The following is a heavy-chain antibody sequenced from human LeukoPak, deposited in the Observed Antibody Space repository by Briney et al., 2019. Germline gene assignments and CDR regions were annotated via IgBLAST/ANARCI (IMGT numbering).Heavy chain of an antibody. D-gene: IGHD3-10*01. CDR3: ASWKYYYGSGSHFNWFDP. V-gene: IGHV4-31*03. CDR1: GGSISSGGYY. J-gene: IGHJ5*02. CDR2: IYYSGST. Sequence: SETLSLTCTVSGGSISSGGYYWSWIRQHPGKGLEWIGYIYYSGSTYYNPSLRSRVTISVDTSKSQFSLKLSSVTAADTAVYYCASWKYYYGSGSHFNWFDPWGQGTLVTVSS.